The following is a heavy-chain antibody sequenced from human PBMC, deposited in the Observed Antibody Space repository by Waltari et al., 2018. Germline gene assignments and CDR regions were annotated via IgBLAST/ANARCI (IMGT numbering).Heavy chain of an antibody. CDR1: GYFINNGFF. J-gene: IGHJ1*01. V-gene: IGHV4-38-2*01. Sequence: QVQLQESGPGLVRPSETLSLTCDVSGYFINNGFFWGWTRQPPGKGLEWIGNIYRDGTTYYNPSLKHRLMISLDTSKNQISLRLNFVDAADTAVYYCARQTLGYCTSAACRRLEKWGQGILVTVSS. D-gene: IGHD2-2*03. CDR2: IYRDGTT. CDR3: ARQTLGYCTSAACRRLEK.